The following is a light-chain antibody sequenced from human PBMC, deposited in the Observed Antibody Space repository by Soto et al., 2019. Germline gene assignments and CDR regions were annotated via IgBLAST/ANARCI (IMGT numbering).Light chain of an antibody. CDR3: QQYGSSGT. CDR2: GAS. CDR1: QSVSNNY. V-gene: IGKV3-20*01. J-gene: IGKJ1*01. Sequence: EIVLTQSPGTLSLSPGERVTLSCRASQSVSNNYLAWYQQKPGQAPRLLLYGASNRATGIPDRFSGSGSGTDFTLTLSRLEPEDFAVYYCQQYGSSGTFGQGTKVEIK.